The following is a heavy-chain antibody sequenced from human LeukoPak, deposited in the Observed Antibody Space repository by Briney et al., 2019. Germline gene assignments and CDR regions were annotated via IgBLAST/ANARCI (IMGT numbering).Heavy chain of an antibody. V-gene: IGHV3-9*01. CDR3: AKGYSGHVLRVHAFDI. CDR1: GFTFDDYA. CDR2: ISWNSGSI. J-gene: IGHJ3*02. D-gene: IGHD5-12*01. Sequence: PGGSLRLSCAASGFTFDDYAMHWVRQAPGKGLEWVSGISWNSGSIGYADSVKGRFTISRDNAKNSLYLQMNSLRAEDTALYYCAKGYSGHVLRVHAFDIWGQGTMVTVSS.